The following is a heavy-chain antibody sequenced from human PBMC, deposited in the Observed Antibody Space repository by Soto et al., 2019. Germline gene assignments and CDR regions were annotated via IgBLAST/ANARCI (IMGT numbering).Heavy chain of an antibody. D-gene: IGHD3-10*01. J-gene: IGHJ6*02. V-gene: IGHV4-39*01. CDR2: IYYSGST. Sequence: SETLSLTCTVSGGSISSSSYYWGWIRQPPGKGLEWIGSIYYSGSTYYNPSLKSRVTISVDTSKNQFSLKLSSVTAADTAVYYCANLWFGEFPRDHGKMYYYYYGMDVWGQGTTVTVSS. CDR3: ANLWFGEFPRDHGKMYYYYYGMDV. CDR1: GGSISSSSYY.